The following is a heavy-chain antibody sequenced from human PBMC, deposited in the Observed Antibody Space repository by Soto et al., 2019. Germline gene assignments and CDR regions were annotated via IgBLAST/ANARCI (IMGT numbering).Heavy chain of an antibody. CDR3: ANNTETLGIAVARDY. Sequence: XGSLRLSCAASGFTFSSYAMSWVRQAPGKGLEWVSAISGSGGSTYYADSVKGRFTISRDNSKNTLYLQMNSLRAEDTAVYYCANNTETLGIAVARDYWGQGTLVTVSS. J-gene: IGHJ4*02. CDR1: GFTFSSYA. CDR2: ISGSGGST. D-gene: IGHD6-19*01. V-gene: IGHV3-23*01.